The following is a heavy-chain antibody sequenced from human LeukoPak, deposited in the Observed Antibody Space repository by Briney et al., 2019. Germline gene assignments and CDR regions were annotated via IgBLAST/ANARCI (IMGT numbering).Heavy chain of an antibody. J-gene: IGHJ4*02. CDR1: GYTFTGYY. D-gene: IGHD1-7*01. CDR2: INPNSGGT. Sequence: GASVKVSCTASGYTFTGYYMHWVRQAPGQGLERRGWINPNSGGTNYAQKFQGRVTMTRDTSISTAYMELSRLRSDDTAVYYCARVYVITGTNFDYWGQGTLVTVSS. V-gene: IGHV1-2*02. CDR3: ARVYVITGTNFDY.